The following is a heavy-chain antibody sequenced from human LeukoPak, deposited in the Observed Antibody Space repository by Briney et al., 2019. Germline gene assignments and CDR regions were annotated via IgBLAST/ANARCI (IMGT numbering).Heavy chain of an antibody. CDR2: ITGGGGGT. CDR3: AKGGGVLWFGGFVGM. Sequence: GGSLRLSCAASGLTFSNYAMIWVRQAPGKGLECVSAITGGGGGTYYAGSVTGRFTVSRDNSKNTLYLQINTLRAEDTAVYYCAKGGGVLWFGGFVGMWGQGTKVTVSS. V-gene: IGHV3-23*01. CDR1: GLTFSNYA. J-gene: IGHJ3*02. D-gene: IGHD3-10*01.